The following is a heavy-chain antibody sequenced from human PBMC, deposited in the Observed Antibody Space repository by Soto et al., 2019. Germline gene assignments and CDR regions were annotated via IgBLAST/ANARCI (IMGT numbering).Heavy chain of an antibody. CDR1: GGTFSSYA. CDR3: ARSVSFRYQLLKRGMDV. V-gene: IGHV1-69*01. CDR2: IIPIFGTE. J-gene: IGHJ6*02. D-gene: IGHD1-7*01. Sequence: QVQLVQSGAEVKKPGSSVKVSCKASGGTFSSYAISWVRQAPGQGLEWMGGIIPIFGTENYAQKFQGRVTITADESTSTAYMELSSLRSEDTAVYYCARSVSFRYQLLKRGMDVWGQGTTVTVSS.